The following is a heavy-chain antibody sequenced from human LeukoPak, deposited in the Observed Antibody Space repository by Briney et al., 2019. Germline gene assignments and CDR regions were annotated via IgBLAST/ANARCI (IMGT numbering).Heavy chain of an antibody. V-gene: IGHV1-3*01. Sequence: GASVKVSCTASGYTFTSYAMHWVRQAPGQRLEWMGWINAGNGNTKYSQKFQGRVTITRDTSASTAYMELSSLRSEDTAVYYCARDFPLWSSYYFDFWGQGTLVTVSS. CDR1: GYTFTSYA. CDR2: INAGNGNT. D-gene: IGHD3-10*01. J-gene: IGHJ4*02. CDR3: ARDFPLWSSYYFDF.